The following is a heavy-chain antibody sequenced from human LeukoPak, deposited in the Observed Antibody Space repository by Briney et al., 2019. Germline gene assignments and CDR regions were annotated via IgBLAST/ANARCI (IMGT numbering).Heavy chain of an antibody. V-gene: IGHV1-2*02. CDR1: GYTFTGYY. D-gene: IGHD6-25*01. CDR2: INPNSGGT. CDR3: ARGMGYSSGWTNY. J-gene: IGHJ4*02. Sequence: GASVKVSCKASGYTFTGYYIHWVRQAPGQGLEWMGWINPNSGGTNYAQKFQGRVTMTRDTSISTAYMELSRLRSDDTAVYYCARGMGYSSGWTNYWGQGTLVTVSS.